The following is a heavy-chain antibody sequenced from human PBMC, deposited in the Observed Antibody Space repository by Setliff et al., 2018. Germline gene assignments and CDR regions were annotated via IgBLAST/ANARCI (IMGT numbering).Heavy chain of an antibody. CDR2: ISATGSNT. CDR1: GFTFSTYA. CDR3: VRGFQGKNVGTFDS. D-gene: IGHD1-7*01. J-gene: IGHJ4*02. V-gene: IGHV3-23*01. Sequence: PGGSLRLSCAASGFTFSTYAMSWVRQAPGRGLEWVSGISATGSNTYYADSVRGRFTISRDNSKNTLFLQMNSLGADDTAVYYCVRGFQGKNVGTFDSWGQGALVTVSS.